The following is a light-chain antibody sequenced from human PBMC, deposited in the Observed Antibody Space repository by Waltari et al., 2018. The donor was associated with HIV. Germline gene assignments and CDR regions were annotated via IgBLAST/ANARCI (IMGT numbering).Light chain of an antibody. J-gene: IGLJ2*01. Sequence: SYVLTQAPSVSVAPGQTATISRGNIGRNSVQGYRQKPGRAPLLVVLDDVDRSSGIPARFSGARSGERATLTIRGVEAGDEADYYCQVWDRSYKEAVFGGGT. V-gene: IGLV3-21*02. CDR1: NIGRNS. CDR3: QVWDRSYKEAV. CDR2: DDV.